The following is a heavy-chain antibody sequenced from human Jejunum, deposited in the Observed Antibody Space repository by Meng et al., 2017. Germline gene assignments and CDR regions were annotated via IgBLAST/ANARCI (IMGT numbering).Heavy chain of an antibody. CDR1: GYTFTGHY. Sequence: ASVKVSCKASGYTFTGHYIHWVRQAPGQGLEWMGRIKSNSAGTNYAQKSQGRVTMPGDTSITTAYMELSRLTSDDTALYHCEREGSNWNDRGGLDVWGQGTSVTVSS. CDR2: IKSNSAGT. CDR3: EREGSNWNDRGGLDV. V-gene: IGHV1-2*06. J-gene: IGHJ6*02. D-gene: IGHD1-20*01.